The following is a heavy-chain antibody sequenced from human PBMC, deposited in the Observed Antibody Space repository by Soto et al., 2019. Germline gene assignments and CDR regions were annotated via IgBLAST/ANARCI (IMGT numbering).Heavy chain of an antibody. D-gene: IGHD3-22*01. Sequence: EVPLVESGGGLVKPGGSLRLSCAASGFTFSNAWMNWVRQAPGKGLEWAGRIKSKTDGGTTDYAAPVKGRFTISRDDSKNTLYLQMNSLKTEDTAVYYCTTDNEWLLLLWGQGTLVTVSS. CDR3: TTDNEWLLLL. CDR1: GFTFSNAW. CDR2: IKSKTDGGTT. V-gene: IGHV3-15*07. J-gene: IGHJ4*02.